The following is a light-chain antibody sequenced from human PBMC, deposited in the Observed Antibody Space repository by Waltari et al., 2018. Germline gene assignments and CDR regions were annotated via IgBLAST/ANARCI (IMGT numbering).Light chain of an antibody. J-gene: IGLJ2*01. CDR1: SPNIGSRT. CDR2: CNH. CDR3: STWDDSLNNLV. Sequence: QSVLTQPPSVSDTPGQRVTISCSGSSPNIGSRTMNWYRQLPGTAPKPLIFCNHLRPSGVPDRLSASKSGPSASLIISGLQSEDEGTYYCSTWDDSLNNLVFGGGTKLTVL. V-gene: IGLV1-44*01.